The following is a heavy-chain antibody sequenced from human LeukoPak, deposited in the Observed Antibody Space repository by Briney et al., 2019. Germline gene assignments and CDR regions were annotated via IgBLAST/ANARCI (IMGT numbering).Heavy chain of an antibody. Sequence: ASVKVSCKASGYTFTGYYMHWVRQAPGQGLEWMGWISPNSGGTNYAQKFQGRVTMTRDTSISTAYMELSRLRSDDTAVYYCARESGSYYAFDIWGQGTMVTVSS. D-gene: IGHD1-26*01. J-gene: IGHJ3*02. V-gene: IGHV1-2*02. CDR1: GYTFTGYY. CDR3: ARESGSYYAFDI. CDR2: ISPNSGGT.